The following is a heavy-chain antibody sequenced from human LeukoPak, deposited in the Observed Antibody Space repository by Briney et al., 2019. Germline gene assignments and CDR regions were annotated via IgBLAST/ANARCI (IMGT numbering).Heavy chain of an antibody. CDR2: IIPILGIA. D-gene: IGHD3-22*01. J-gene: IGHJ4*02. V-gene: IGHV1-69*04. CDR1: GYTFTSYG. Sequence: SVKVSCKASGYTFTSYGISWVRQAPGQGLEWMGRIIPILGIANYAQKFQGRVTITADKSTSTAYMELSSLRSEDTAVYYCASWNYYDSSGSFDYWGQGTLVTVSS. CDR3: ASWNYYDSSGSFDY.